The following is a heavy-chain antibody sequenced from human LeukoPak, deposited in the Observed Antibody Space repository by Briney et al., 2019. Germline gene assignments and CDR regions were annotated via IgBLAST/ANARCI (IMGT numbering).Heavy chain of an antibody. V-gene: IGHV1-2*02. Sequence: GASVKVSCKASGYTFTGYYMHWVRQAPGQGLEWMGWINPNSGGTNYAQKFQGRDTMTRDTSISTAYMELSRLRSDDTAVYYCASQTPAGWGSFDYWGQGTLVTVSS. J-gene: IGHJ4*02. CDR1: GYTFTGYY. CDR3: ASQTPAGWGSFDY. CDR2: INPNSGGT. D-gene: IGHD3-16*01.